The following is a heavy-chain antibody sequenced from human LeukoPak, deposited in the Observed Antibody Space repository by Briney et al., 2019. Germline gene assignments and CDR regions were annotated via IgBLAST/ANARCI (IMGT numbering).Heavy chain of an antibody. Sequence: GESLKISCKAFGYSFSAYWIVWVRQMPGKGREWMGIIYPGDSDTRYSPSFEGQVTLSADKSISTAYLQWSSLKASDTAMYYCARTAATTYSFDYWGQGTLVTVFS. J-gene: IGHJ4*02. CDR2: IYPGDSDT. CDR3: ARTAATTYSFDY. V-gene: IGHV5-51*01. CDR1: GYSFSAYW. D-gene: IGHD2-15*01.